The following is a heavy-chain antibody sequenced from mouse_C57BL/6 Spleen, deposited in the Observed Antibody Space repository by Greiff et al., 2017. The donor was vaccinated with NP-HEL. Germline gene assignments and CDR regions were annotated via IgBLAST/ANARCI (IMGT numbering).Heavy chain of an antibody. Sequence: VQLQQSGPELVKPGASVKISCKASGYSFTDYNMNWVKQSNGKSLEWIGVINPNYGTTSYNQKFKGKATLTVDQSSSTAYMQLNSLTSEDSAVYYCERNRLVYDDPYWYFDVWGTGTTVTVSS. D-gene: IGHD2-3*01. CDR1: GYSFTDYN. V-gene: IGHV1-39*01. CDR2: INPNYGTT. J-gene: IGHJ1*03. CDR3: ERNRLVYDDPYWYFDV.